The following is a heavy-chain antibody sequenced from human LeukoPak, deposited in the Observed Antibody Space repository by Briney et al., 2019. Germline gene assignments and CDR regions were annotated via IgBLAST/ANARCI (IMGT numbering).Heavy chain of an antibody. V-gene: IGHV3-48*03. CDR3: ARVQTTVTTLDY. Sequence: GGSLRLSCAASGXTFSSYEVNWVRQAPGKGLEWVSYISSSGSTRYYADSVKGRFTISRDNAKNSLYLQMNSLRAEDTAVYYCARVQTTVTTLDYWGQGTLVTVSS. CDR2: ISSSGSTR. J-gene: IGHJ4*02. CDR1: GXTFSSYE. D-gene: IGHD4-17*01.